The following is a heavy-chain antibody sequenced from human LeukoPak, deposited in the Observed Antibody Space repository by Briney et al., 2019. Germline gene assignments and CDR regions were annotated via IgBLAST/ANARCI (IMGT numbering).Heavy chain of an antibody. V-gene: IGHV3-23*01. CDR2: IHSSGGST. D-gene: IGHD6-19*01. Sequence: GGSLRLSCAASGFTFSSYTMSWVRQAPGKGLEWVSAIHSSGGSTYYADSVGGRFTISRDNSKNTLFLQMNSLRAEDTAVYYCAKETLSGFVTIDYWGQGTLVTVSS. J-gene: IGHJ4*02. CDR3: AKETLSGFVTIDY. CDR1: GFTFSSYT.